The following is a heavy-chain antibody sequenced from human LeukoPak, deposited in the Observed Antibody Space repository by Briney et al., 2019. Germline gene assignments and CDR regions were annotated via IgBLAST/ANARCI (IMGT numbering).Heavy chain of an antibody. D-gene: IGHD2-2*02. J-gene: IGHJ3*02. Sequence: GASVKVSCKASGYTFTSYYMHWVRQAPGQGLEWMGGIIPIFGTANYAQKFQGRVTITTDESTSTVYMELRSLRSDDTAVYYCARAATYCSSTSCYKEDDAFDIWGQGTMVTVSS. CDR3: ARAATYCSSTSCYKEDDAFDI. CDR1: GYTFTSYY. V-gene: IGHV1-69*05. CDR2: IIPIFGTA.